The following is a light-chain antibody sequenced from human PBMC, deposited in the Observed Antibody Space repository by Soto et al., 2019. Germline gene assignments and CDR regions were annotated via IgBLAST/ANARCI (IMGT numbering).Light chain of an antibody. V-gene: IGLV2-14*03. J-gene: IGLJ1*01. CDR1: SSDVGGYNY. CDR2: DVT. Sequence: QSVLTQPASVSGSPGQSITISCTGTSSDVGGYNYVSWYQHHPGTAPKLIIYDVTNRPSGVSDPFSGSKSGNSASLAISGLQAEDESDYSCPSYDSSLSGYVFGTGTKVNVL. CDR3: PSYDSSLSGYV.